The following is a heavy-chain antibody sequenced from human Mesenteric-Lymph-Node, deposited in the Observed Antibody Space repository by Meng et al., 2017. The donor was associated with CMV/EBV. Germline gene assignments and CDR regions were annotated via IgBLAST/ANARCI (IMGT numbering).Heavy chain of an antibody. J-gene: IGHJ5*02. D-gene: IGHD5-18*01. CDR1: GYTFSKYW. CDR3: AKFDRGYNYGFLRNWFEP. V-gene: IGHV5-51*01. CDR2: IYPDDSAT. Sequence: GESLKISCKASGYTFSKYWIGWVRQMPGKGLEWMALIYPDDSATKYSPSFQGQVTISADNSINTVYLQWSSLQASDTAMYYCAKFDRGYNYGFLRNWFEPWGQGTLVTVSS.